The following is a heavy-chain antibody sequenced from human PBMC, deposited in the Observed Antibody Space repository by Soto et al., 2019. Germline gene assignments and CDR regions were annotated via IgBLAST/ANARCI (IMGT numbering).Heavy chain of an antibody. CDR3: ARGGGQYYDYIWGIYRELAYFAY. D-gene: IGHD3-16*02. J-gene: IGHJ4*02. CDR2: INPSGGST. Sequence: ASVKASCKASGYTFTSSYMHWVRQAPGQGLEWMGIINPSGGSTSYAQKFQGRVTMTRDTSTSTVYMELSSLRSEDTAVYYCARGGGQYYDYIWGIYRELAYFAYWGQGTLVPVSS. V-gene: IGHV1-46*03. CDR1: GYTFTSSY.